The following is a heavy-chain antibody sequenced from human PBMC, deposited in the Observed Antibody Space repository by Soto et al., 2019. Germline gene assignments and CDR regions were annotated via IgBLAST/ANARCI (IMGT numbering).Heavy chain of an antibody. CDR3: ARGGDGYYYGMDV. CDR1: GFTFSSYG. Sequence: LRLSCAASGFTFSSYGMHWVRQAPGKGLEWVAVIWYDGSNKYYADSVKGRFTISRDNSKNTLYLQMSSLRAEDTAVYYCARGGDGYYYGMDVWGQGTTVTVSS. J-gene: IGHJ6*02. CDR2: IWYDGSNK. D-gene: IGHD3-10*01. V-gene: IGHV3-33*01.